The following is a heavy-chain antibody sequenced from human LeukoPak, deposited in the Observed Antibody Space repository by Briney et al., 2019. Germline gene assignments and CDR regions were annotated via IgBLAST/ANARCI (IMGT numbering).Heavy chain of an antibody. Sequence: PSETLSLTCTVSSGSISSYYWSWIRQPAGKGLEWIGRIHNSGNTNYNPSHKSRVTMSVDTSKNRISLKLTSVTAADTALYYCARDRSAAYYRDYFDYWGQGILVTVSS. CDR2: IHNSGNT. V-gene: IGHV4-4*07. J-gene: IGHJ4*02. CDR1: SGSISSYY. CDR3: ARDRSAAYYRDYFDY. D-gene: IGHD3-22*01.